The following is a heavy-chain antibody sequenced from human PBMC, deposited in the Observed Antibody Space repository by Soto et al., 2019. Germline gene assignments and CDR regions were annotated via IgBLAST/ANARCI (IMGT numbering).Heavy chain of an antibody. CDR2: IYYSGST. Sequence: AETLSLTCTLPVGSISTHYWTWIRQPPGKGLEWIGYIYYSGSTSYNPSLKSRVTISVDTSKNQFSLKLRSVTAADTAVYYCASDRSSGWDQGYGMDVWGQGTTVTVSS. CDR1: VGSISTHY. V-gene: IGHV4-59*11. J-gene: IGHJ6*01. D-gene: IGHD6-19*01. CDR3: ASDRSSGWDQGYGMDV.